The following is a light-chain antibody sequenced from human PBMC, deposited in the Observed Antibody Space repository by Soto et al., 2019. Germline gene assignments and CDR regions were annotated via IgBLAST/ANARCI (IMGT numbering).Light chain of an antibody. CDR1: QSVSSN. CDR3: QQYNNWLIT. V-gene: IGKV3-15*01. CDR2: GAS. J-gene: IGKJ5*01. Sequence: EIVMTQSPATLSVSPGERATLSCRPSQSVSSNLAWYQQKPGQAPRLLIYGASTRATDIPARFSGSGSGTEFTLTISSLQSEDFAVYYCQQYNNWLITFGQGTRLEIK.